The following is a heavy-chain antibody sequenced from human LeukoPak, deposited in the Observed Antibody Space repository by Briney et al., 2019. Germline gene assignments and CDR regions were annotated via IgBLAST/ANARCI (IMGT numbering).Heavy chain of an antibody. J-gene: IGHJ4*02. CDR3: AKDPLEAAAGTEAFDY. D-gene: IGHD6-13*01. CDR2: IRYDGSNK. CDR1: GFTFSSYG. V-gene: IGHV3-30*02. Sequence: GGSLRLSCAASGFTFSSYGMHWVRQAPGKGLEWVAFIRYDGSNKYYADSVKGRFTISRDNSKNTLYLQMNSLRAEDTAVYYCAKDPLEAAAGTEAFDYWGQGTLVTVSS.